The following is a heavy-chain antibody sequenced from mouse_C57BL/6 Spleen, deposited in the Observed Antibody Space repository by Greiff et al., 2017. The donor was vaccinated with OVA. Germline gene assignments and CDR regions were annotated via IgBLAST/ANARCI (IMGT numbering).Heavy chain of an antibody. Sequence: QVQLKESGAELMKPGASVKLSCKATGYTFTGYWIEWVKQRPGHGLEWIGEILPGSGSTNYNEKFKGKATFTADTSSNTAYMQLSSLTTEDSAIYYCASAITTVVEGPLWYFDVWGTGTTVTVSS. CDR3: ASAITTVVEGPLWYFDV. CDR2: ILPGSGST. J-gene: IGHJ1*03. CDR1: GYTFTGYW. D-gene: IGHD1-1*01. V-gene: IGHV1-9*01.